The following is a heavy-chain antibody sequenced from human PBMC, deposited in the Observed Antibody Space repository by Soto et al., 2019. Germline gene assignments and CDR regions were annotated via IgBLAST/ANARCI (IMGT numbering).Heavy chain of an antibody. D-gene: IGHD3-10*01. J-gene: IGHJ3*02. V-gene: IGHV4-39*01. Sequence: SETLSLTCTVSGGSISSSSYYWGWIRQPPGKGLEWIGSIYYSGSTYYNPSLKSRVTISVDTSKNQFSLKLSSATAADTAVYYCAKGGSGSYSNAFDIWGQGTMVTVSS. CDR2: IYYSGST. CDR3: AKGGSGSYSNAFDI. CDR1: GGSISSSSYY.